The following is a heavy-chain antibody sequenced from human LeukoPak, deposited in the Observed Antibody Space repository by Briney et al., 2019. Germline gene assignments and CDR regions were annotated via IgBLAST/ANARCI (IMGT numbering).Heavy chain of an antibody. J-gene: IGHJ6*02. CDR1: GGTFSSYA. CDR3: ARDGEEATIFGGVRASLYYYYGMDV. Sequence: SVKVSCKASGGTFSSYAISWVRQAPGQGLEWMGRIIPILGIANYAQKFQGRVTITADKSTSTAYMELSSLRSEDTAVYYCARDGEEATIFGGVRASLYYYYGMDVWGQGTTVTVSS. D-gene: IGHD3-3*01. CDR2: IIPILGIA. V-gene: IGHV1-69*04.